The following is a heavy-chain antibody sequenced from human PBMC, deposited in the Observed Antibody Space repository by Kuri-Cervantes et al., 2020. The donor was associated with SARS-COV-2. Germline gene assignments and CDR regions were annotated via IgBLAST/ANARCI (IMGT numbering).Heavy chain of an antibody. CDR3: SRSEVGATTYLDY. J-gene: IGHJ4*02. CDR2: IYPGDSDT. Sequence: GGSLRLSCKGSGYSFTSYWIGWVRQMPGKGLEWMGIIYPGDSDTTYRSSFQGQVTISDDKSISTAYLQWSSLKASGTAMYYCSRSEVGATTYLDYWGQGTLVTVSS. D-gene: IGHD1-26*01. CDR1: GYSFTSYW. V-gene: IGHV5-51*01.